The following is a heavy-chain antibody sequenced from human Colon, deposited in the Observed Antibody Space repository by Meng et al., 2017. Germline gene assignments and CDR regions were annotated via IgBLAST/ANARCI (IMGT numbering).Heavy chain of an antibody. D-gene: IGHD3-10*02. Sequence: SDPGPAKPSQTLSLPCAISGDSVSSKSAAWNWIRQSPSRGLEWLGRTYYRSKYYNDYALSVKSRITINPDTSKNQFSLQLNSVTPEDTAIYYCARDWGDVRGGFDFWGQGTLVTVSS. CDR1: GDSVSSKSAA. J-gene: IGHJ4*02. V-gene: IGHV6-1*01. CDR3: ARDWGDVRGGFDF. CDR2: TYYRSKYYN.